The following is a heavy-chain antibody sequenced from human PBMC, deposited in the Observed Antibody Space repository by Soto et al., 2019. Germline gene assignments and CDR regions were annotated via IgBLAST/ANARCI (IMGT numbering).Heavy chain of an antibody. CDR2: IVPMFGTA. CDR1: GGTFGNSA. V-gene: IGHV1-69*12. D-gene: IGHD3-3*01. J-gene: IGHJ5*02. Sequence: QVQLVQSGAEVKKPGSSVNVSCKTSGGTFGNSAVTWVRQAPGQGLEWLGGIVPMFGTANYAQKFQGRVTITADESTITAYMGLNSLKTDDTAVYYCARDGDPQSAFWSGPLGGGRFDPWGQGTLVTVSS. CDR3: ARDGDPQSAFWSGPLGGGRFDP.